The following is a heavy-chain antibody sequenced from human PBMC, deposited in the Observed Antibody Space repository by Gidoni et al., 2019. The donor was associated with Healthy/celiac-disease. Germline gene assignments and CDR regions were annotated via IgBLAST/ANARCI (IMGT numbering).Heavy chain of an antibody. CDR2: IYTSGST. J-gene: IGHJ5*02. V-gene: IGHV4-4*07. Sequence: QVQLQESGPGMVKPSETLSLTCTVSGVSLSSLYWRWIRQPAGTGLEWIGRIYTSGSTTYNPALKSRVTMSVDTAKTQFSLKLSSVTAADTAVYYCARVWSYYDSSGYAAPPVYWFDPWGQGTLVTVSS. CDR1: GVSLSSLY. CDR3: ARVWSYYDSSGYAAPPVYWFDP. D-gene: IGHD3-22*01.